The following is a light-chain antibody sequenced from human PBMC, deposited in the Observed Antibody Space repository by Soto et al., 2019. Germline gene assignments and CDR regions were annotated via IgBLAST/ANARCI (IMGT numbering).Light chain of an antibody. Sequence: DIQMTQSPSTLSASVGDRVTITCRASQSISPWLAWYQQKPGKAPKILIYKASSLESGVPSRFSGSDSGTEFTLTIRSLQTDDFATYYCQQYKTYSRTFGQVTKLEIK. CDR2: KAS. V-gene: IGKV1-5*03. CDR3: QQYKTYSRT. CDR1: QSISPW. J-gene: IGKJ2*01.